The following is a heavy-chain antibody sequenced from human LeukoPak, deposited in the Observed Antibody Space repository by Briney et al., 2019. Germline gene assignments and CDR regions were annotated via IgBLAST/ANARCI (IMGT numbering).Heavy chain of an antibody. CDR1: GFTFNSYG. CDR3: AKGSGRGYSYGLEY. V-gene: IGHV3-23*01. D-gene: IGHD5-18*01. CDR2: ISSSAGST. Sequence: GGSLRLYCVAPGFTFNSYGMTWVRQAPGKGTEGVSVISSSAGSTDYADSVKGPFTISRDNSNHTLYLQMNSLRAEDTAVYYCAKGSGRGYSYGLEYWGQGTLVTVSS. J-gene: IGHJ4*02.